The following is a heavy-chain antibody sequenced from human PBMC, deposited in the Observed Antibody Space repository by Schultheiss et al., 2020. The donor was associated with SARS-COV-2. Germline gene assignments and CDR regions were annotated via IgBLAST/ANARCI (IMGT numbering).Heavy chain of an antibody. J-gene: IGHJ3*02. CDR1: GFSLSTSGMC. CDR3: AHRRPSAPMIVVGDAFDI. CDR2: IYWNDDK. D-gene: IGHD3-22*01. V-gene: IGHV2-5*08. Sequence: SGPTLVKPTQTLTLTCTFSGFSLSTSGMCVSWIRQPPGKALEWLALIYWNDDKRYSPSLKSRLTITKDTSKNQVVLTMTNMDPVDTATYYCAHRRPSAPMIVVGDAFDIWGQGTMVTVSS.